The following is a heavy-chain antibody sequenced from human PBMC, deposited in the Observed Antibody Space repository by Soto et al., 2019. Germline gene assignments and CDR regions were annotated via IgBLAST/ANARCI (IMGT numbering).Heavy chain of an antibody. CDR3: AKDGGGYNYGYVMLDKYYYGMDV. Sequence: QVQLVESGGGVVQPGRSLRLSCAASGFTFSTYAIHWVRQAPGKGLEWVAVISYDGANKYYADSVRGRFTISRDNSKNTQFLQMSRLRAEDTAVYYCAKDGGGYNYGYVMLDKYYYGMDVWGQGTTVTVSS. V-gene: IGHV3-30-3*01. J-gene: IGHJ6*02. D-gene: IGHD5-18*01. CDR1: GFTFSTYA. CDR2: ISYDGANK.